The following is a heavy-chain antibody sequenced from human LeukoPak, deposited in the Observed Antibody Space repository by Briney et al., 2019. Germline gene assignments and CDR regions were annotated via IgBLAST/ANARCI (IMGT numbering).Heavy chain of an antibody. Sequence: GGSLRLSCAASGFTFSSYAMSWVRQAPGKGLEWVSGISGSGGSTYYADSVKGRFTISRDNSKNTLYLQMNSLRAEDTAVYYCAKAPGYYDSSGYPNWGQGTLVTVSS. CDR2: ISGSGGST. D-gene: IGHD3-22*01. V-gene: IGHV3-23*01. CDR1: GFTFSSYA. CDR3: AKAPGYYDSSGYPN. J-gene: IGHJ4*02.